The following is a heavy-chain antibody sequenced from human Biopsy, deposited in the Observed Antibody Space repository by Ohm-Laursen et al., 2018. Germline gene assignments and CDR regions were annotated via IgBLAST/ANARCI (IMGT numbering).Heavy chain of an antibody. CDR1: GDSLTSGHEN. D-gene: IGHD6-19*01. CDR3: ARGRRTSGWPYFDN. CDR2: IYSGGNT. Sequence: SDTLSLTCTVSGDSLTSGHENWSRLPPSPGQGLVYIGFIYSGGNTNYNPSLKNRVTMSVDTSKNQFYLKLYSVSAADTAVYYCARGRRTSGWPYFDNWGQGALVIVSP. V-gene: IGHV4-61*01. J-gene: IGHJ4*02.